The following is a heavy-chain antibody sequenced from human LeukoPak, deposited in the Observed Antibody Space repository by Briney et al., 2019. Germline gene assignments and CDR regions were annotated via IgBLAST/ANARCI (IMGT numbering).Heavy chain of an antibody. D-gene: IGHD7-27*01. CDR1: GGSISSYY. Sequence: SETLSLTCLVSGGSISSYYWRWIRPPPGKGLEWIGYIYTSGSTNYNPSLKSRVTISVDTSKNQFSLKLSSVTAADTAVYYCASNWGPYYYYYYMDVWGKGTTVTVSS. V-gene: IGHV4-4*09. J-gene: IGHJ6*03. CDR3: ASNWGPYYYYYYMDV. CDR2: IYTSGST.